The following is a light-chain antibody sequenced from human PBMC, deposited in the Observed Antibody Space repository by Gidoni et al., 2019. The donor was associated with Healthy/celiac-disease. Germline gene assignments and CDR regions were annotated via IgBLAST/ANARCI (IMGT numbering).Light chain of an antibody. J-gene: IGKJ1*01. Sequence: AIQLTQSPSSLSASVGDRVTITCRASQGISSALAWYQQKPGKAPKLLIYDASSLESGVSSRFSGSGSGTDFTLTISSLQPEDFATYYCQQFNSYPQTFXQXTKVEIK. CDR2: DAS. CDR3: QQFNSYPQT. CDR1: QGISSA. V-gene: IGKV1-13*02.